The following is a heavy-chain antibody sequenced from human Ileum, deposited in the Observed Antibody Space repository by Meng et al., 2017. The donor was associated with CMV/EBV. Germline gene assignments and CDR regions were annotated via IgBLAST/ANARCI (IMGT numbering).Heavy chain of an antibody. CDR1: GFTFSSYW. J-gene: IGHJ3*02. CDR2: IKQDGSEK. D-gene: IGHD3-3*01. V-gene: IGHV3-7*01. Sequence: GGSLRLSCAASGFTFSSYWMSWVRQAPGKGLEWVANIKQDGSEKYYVDSVKGRFTISRDNAKNSLYLQMNSLRAEDTAVYYSARVQTHYDFWSGYSPRGTDAVDIWGQGTMVTVSS. CDR3: ARVQTHYDFWSGYSPRGTDAVDI.